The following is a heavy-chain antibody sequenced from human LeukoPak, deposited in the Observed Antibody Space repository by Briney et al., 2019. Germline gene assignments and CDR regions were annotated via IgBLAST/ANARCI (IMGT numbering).Heavy chain of an antibody. J-gene: IGHJ4*02. Sequence: EASVKVSCKVSGYTLTGYYMHWVRQAPGQGLEWMGWINPNSGGTNYAQKFQGRVTMTRDTSISTAYMELSRLRSDDTAVYYCARDVGLYYFDYWGQGTLVTVSS. V-gene: IGHV1-2*02. CDR2: INPNSGGT. CDR1: GYTLTGYY. D-gene: IGHD3-16*01. CDR3: ARDVGLYYFDY.